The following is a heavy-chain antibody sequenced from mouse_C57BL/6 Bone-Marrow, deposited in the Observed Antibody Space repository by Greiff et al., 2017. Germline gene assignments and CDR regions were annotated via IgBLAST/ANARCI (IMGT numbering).Heavy chain of an antibody. CDR3: ARAYNSKRGAY. CDR1: GYTFTVYW. V-gene: IGHV1-9*01. D-gene: IGHD2-5*01. J-gene: IGHJ3*01. CDR2: ILPGSGST. Sequence: VQGVESGAELMKPGASVKLSCKATGYTFTVYWIEWVKKRPGHGLEWIGEILPGSGSTNYNETFKGKATFTPDTSSNTAYMLLSGLTTEDSAIYYCARAYNSKRGAYWGQGTLVTVSA.